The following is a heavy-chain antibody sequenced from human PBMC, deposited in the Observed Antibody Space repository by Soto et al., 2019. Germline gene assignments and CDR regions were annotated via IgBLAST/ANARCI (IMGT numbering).Heavy chain of an antibody. CDR2: ISGSGGST. V-gene: IGHV3-23*01. Sequence: GGPLRLSCAASGFTFSSYAMSWVRQAPGKGLERVSAISGSGGSTYYADFVEGRFTISRDNSKNTLYLQMNSLRAEDTAVFYCAKEGYYDSSGYYYDYFDFSGQGTLVTVSS. CDR3: AKEGYYDSSGYYYDYFDF. J-gene: IGHJ4*02. D-gene: IGHD3-22*01. CDR1: GFTFSSYA.